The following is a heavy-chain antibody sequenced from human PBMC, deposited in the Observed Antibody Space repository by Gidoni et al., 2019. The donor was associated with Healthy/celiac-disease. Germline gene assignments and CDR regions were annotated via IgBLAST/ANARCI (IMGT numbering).Heavy chain of an antibody. V-gene: IGHV1-69*01. D-gene: IGHD1-26*01. J-gene: IGHJ6*02. CDR2: IIPIFGTA. Sequence: QVQLVQSGAEVKKPGSSVKVSCKASGGTFSSYAISWVRQAPGQGLEWMGGIIPIFGTANYAQKFQGRVTITADESTSTAYMELSSLRSEDTAVYYCARLGIVGATWYYYGMDVWGQGTTVTVSS. CDR3: ARLGIVGATWYYYGMDV. CDR1: GGTFSSYA.